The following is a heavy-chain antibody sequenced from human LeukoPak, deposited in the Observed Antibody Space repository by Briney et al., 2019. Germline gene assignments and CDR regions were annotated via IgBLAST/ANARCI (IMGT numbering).Heavy chain of an antibody. V-gene: IGHV3-15*01. Sequence: GGSLRLSCVASGFTFSDAWISWVRQAPGKGLEWVGRIKGKIDGGTIDYGAPVKGRFTISRDDSRNTLYLQMNSLKTEDTAVYYCTTRRQDGCWGQGTLVTVS. D-gene: IGHD6-25*01. CDR1: GFTFSDAW. CDR2: IKGKIDGGTI. CDR3: TTRRQDGC. J-gene: IGHJ4*02.